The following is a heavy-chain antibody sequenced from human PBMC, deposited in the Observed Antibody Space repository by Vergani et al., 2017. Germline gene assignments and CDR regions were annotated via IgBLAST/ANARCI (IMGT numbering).Heavy chain of an antibody. CDR1: GFGFKNFA. Sequence: QVSLVESGGGVVQTGRSLTLTCSASGFGFKNFAMHWVRQAPGKGLEWVATISKDGTHDYYEPSVRGRFAVSRDNFKNTMYLQMDRLTTDDTAVYFCARYGTDNIVSSSDYSHLLYYGGQGILVTVSS. D-gene: IGHD3-22*01. CDR3: ARYGTDNIVSSSDYSHLLYY. CDR2: ISKDGTHD. V-gene: IGHV3-30*03. J-gene: IGHJ4*02.